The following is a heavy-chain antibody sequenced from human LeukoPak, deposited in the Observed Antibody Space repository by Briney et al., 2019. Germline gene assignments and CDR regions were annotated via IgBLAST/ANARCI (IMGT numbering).Heavy chain of an antibody. J-gene: IGHJ4*02. V-gene: IGHV4-4*02. CDR1: GGSISSSNW. D-gene: IGHD6-13*01. CDR3: AREPIIAAAGDNAGY. Sequence: PSGTLSLTCAVSGGSISSSNWWSWVRQPPGKGLEWIGEIYHSGSTNYNPSLKSRVTISVDKSKNQFSLKLSSVTAADTAVYYCAREPIIAAAGDNAGYWGQGTLVTVSS. CDR2: IYHSGST.